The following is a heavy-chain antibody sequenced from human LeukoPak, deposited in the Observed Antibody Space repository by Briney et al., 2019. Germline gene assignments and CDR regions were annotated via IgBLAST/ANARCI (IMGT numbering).Heavy chain of an antibody. V-gene: IGHV3-11*05. CDR3: AKEGGTRGTFDV. CDR2: ILMSTNYT. CDR1: GFTLSDSY. Sequence: NPGGSLRLSCGASGFTLSDSYMSWIRQAPGKGLEWASYILMSTNYTSYAASVEGRFTISRDNAKNSLYLQMNSLRAEDTALYYCAKEGGTRGTFDVWGQGTMVTVSS. D-gene: IGHD3/OR15-3a*01. J-gene: IGHJ3*01.